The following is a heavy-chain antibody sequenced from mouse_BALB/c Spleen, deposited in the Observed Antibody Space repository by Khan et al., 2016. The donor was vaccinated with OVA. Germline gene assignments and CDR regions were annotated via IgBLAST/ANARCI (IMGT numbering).Heavy chain of an antibody. D-gene: IGHD1-1*01. J-gene: IGHJ2*01. CDR3: ARRGLRGDFDY. CDR2: INPSTGYT. Sequence: QVQLKQSGAELAKPGASVKMSCKASGYTFINYWILWVKQRPGQGLEWIGYINPSTGYTEYNQNFKDKATLTADKSSSTAYMQLSSQTSEDSAVYYCARRGLRGDFDYWGQGTTLTVSS. CDR1: GYTFINYW. V-gene: IGHV1-7*01.